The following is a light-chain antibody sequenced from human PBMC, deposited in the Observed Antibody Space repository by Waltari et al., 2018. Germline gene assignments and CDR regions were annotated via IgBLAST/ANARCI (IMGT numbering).Light chain of an antibody. CDR2: GTS. CDR3: QQANSFPIT. CDR1: QGISRW. J-gene: IGKJ5*01. V-gene: IGKV1-12*01. Sequence: DFQMTQSPSSVSASVGDKVTITCRTSQGISRWLAWSQQKPVKAPKLLIYGTSNLQSGVPSRFSGSGSGTHFTLTVSSLQPEDFAIYYCQQANSFPITFGQGTRLEIK.